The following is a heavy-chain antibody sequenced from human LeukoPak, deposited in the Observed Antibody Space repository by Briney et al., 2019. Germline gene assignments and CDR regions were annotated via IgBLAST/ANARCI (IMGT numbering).Heavy chain of an antibody. J-gene: IGHJ4*02. Sequence: GESLKISCKCSGYTFTSYWISWVRQMPGKGLELMGKIDPSDSYTSYSPSCQGHVPISADKSIRAAFLQWSSLKASDTAMYYCARHSHYDFWSGYLDYWGQGTLVTVSS. CDR1: GYTFTSYW. CDR3: ARHSHYDFWSGYLDY. V-gene: IGHV5-10-1*01. CDR2: IDPSDSYT. D-gene: IGHD3-3*01.